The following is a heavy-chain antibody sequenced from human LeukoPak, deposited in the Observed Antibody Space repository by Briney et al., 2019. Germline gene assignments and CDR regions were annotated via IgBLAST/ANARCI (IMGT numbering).Heavy chain of an antibody. V-gene: IGHV4-4*07. CDR1: GGSISSHY. CDR3: ARDLDYSGPFDY. Sequence: SETLSLTCTVSGGSISSHYWSWIRQPAGNRLEWIGRIYTSGSPNYNPSLKSRVTMSVDTSKNQFSLKLNSVTAADTAVYYCARDLDYSGPFDYWGQGTLVTVSS. CDR2: IYTSGSP. J-gene: IGHJ4*02. D-gene: IGHD4-11*01.